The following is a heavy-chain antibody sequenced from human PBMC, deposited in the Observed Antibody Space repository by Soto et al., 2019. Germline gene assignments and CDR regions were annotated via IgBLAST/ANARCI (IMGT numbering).Heavy chain of an antibody. CDR1: GFTFSSDW. CDR2: INTDGSGT. CDR3: VRDHSGLKDFDY. J-gene: IGHJ4*02. Sequence: PGGSLRLSCAASGFTFSSDWMHWVRQAPGKGLVWVSRINTDGSGTTYADSVKGRFTISRDNAKNMVYLQMNSLRAEDTAVYYCVRDHSGLKDFDYWGQGTLVTVSS. D-gene: IGHD1-1*01. V-gene: IGHV3-74*01.